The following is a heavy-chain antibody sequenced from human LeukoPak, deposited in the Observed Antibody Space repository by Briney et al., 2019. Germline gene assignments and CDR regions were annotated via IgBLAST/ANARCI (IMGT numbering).Heavy chain of an antibody. V-gene: IGHV1-24*01. D-gene: IGHD3-22*01. Sequence: ASVKVSCKVSGYTLTELSMHWVRQAPGKGLEWMGGFDPEDGETIYAQKFQGRVTMTEDTSTDTAYMELSSLRSEDTAVYYCATASKYYYDSSGYYPFDDWGQGTLVTVSS. J-gene: IGHJ4*02. CDR1: GYTLTELS. CDR3: ATASKYYYDSSGYYPFDD. CDR2: FDPEDGET.